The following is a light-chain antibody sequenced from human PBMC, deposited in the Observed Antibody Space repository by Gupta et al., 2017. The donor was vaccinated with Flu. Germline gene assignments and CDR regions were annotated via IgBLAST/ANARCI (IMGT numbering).Light chain of an antibody. CDR3: QTWGTGIRV. CDR2: LNKDGSQ. V-gene: IGLV4-69*01. Sequence: GSYANAWRQQRPDKGPRYFIELNKDGSQSKGDGFPDRFSGSSSGAELYLSSSSLQSEDEGDYYGQTWGTGIRVFGGGTKLTVL. J-gene: IGLJ3*02. CDR1: GSYA.